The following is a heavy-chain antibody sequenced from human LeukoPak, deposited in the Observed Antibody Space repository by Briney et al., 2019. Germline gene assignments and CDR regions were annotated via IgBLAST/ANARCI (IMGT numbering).Heavy chain of an antibody. CDR2: ISYDGSNK. V-gene: IGHV3-30*03. CDR1: GFTFSSYG. Sequence: PGGSLRLSCAASGFTFSSYGMHWVRQAPGKGLEWVAVISYDGSNKYYADSVKGRFTISRDNSKNTLYLQMNSLRAEDTAVYYCASSGWYGAFDYWGQETLVTVSS. J-gene: IGHJ4*02. D-gene: IGHD6-19*01. CDR3: ASSGWYGAFDY.